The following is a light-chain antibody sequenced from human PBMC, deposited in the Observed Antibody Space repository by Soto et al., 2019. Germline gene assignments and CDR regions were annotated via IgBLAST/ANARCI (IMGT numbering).Light chain of an antibody. CDR2: GAS. Sequence: EVVMTQSPATVSVSPGEGVTLSCRASQTISNDLAWYQQKPGQAPRLLIYGASTRATGVPARFSGGGSGTEFTITISSLQSEDFAFYYCRQNNKWPPVTFGGGTKVEIK. CDR3: RQNNKWPPVT. CDR1: QTISND. J-gene: IGKJ4*01. V-gene: IGKV3-15*01.